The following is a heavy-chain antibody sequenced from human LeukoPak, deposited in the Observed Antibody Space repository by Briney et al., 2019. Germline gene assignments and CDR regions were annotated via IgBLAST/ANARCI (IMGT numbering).Heavy chain of an antibody. Sequence: GGSLRLSCAASGFTFSSYSMNWVRQAPGKGLEWVSSISSSSSYIYYADSVKGRFTISRDNAKNSLYLQMNSLRAEDTAVYYCSGEAVRRLVDYWGQGTLSRFPQ. CDR2: ISSSSSYI. J-gene: IGHJ4*02. V-gene: IGHV3-21*01. CDR3: SGEAVRRLVDY. D-gene: IGHD6-6*01. CDR1: GFTFSSYS.